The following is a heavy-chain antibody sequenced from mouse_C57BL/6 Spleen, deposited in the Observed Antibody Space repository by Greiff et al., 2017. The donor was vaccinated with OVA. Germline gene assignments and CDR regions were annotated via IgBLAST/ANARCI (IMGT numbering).Heavy chain of an antibody. CDR3: ARHDDYYGSRPYWYFDV. J-gene: IGHJ1*03. CDR2: FYPGSGSI. Sequence: QVQLQQSGAELVKPGASVKLSCKASGYTFTEYTIHWVKQRSGQGLEWIGWFYPGSGSIKYNEKFKDKATLTADKSSSTVYIELSRSTSEDSAVYFCARHDDYYGSRPYWYFDVWGTGTTLTVSS. CDR1: GYTFTEYT. V-gene: IGHV1-62-2*01. D-gene: IGHD1-1*01.